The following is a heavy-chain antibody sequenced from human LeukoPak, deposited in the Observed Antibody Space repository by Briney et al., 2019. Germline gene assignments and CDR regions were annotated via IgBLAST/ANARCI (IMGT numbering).Heavy chain of an antibody. CDR2: ISGSGGST. Sequence: GGSLRLSCAASGFTFSSSGMSWVRQAPEKGLEWVSGISGSGGSTYYADSGKGRFTISRDSSKNTLYLQMNSLRAEDTAAYYCAKGRRDGHNFDFDYWGQGTLVTVSS. CDR1: GFTFSSSG. D-gene: IGHD5-24*01. V-gene: IGHV3-23*01. J-gene: IGHJ4*02. CDR3: AKGRRDGHNFDFDY.